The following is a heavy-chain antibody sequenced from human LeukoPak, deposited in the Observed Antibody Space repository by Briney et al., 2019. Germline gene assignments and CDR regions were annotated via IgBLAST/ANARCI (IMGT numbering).Heavy chain of an antibody. CDR3: ARDLEEPFQH. V-gene: IGHV4-30-2*01. Sequence: SETLSLTCAVSGSSISSGGYSWSWIRQPPGKGLEWIGYIYHSGSTYYNPSLKSRVTISVDKSKNQFSLKLSSVTAADTAVYYCARDLEEPFQHWGQGTLVTVSS. CDR1: GSSISSGGYS. CDR2: IYHSGST. D-gene: IGHD1-26*01. J-gene: IGHJ1*01.